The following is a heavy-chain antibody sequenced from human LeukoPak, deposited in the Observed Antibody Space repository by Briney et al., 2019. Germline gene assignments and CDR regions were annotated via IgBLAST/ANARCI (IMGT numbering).Heavy chain of an antibody. Sequence: GGSLRLSCAASGFTLSSYWMHWVRQAPGKGLVWVSRINSDGSSTSYADSVKGRFTISRDNAKNTLYLQMNSLRAEDSAVYYCVTSYCSGGSCYSASGYWGQGTLVTVSS. CDR3: VTSYCSGGSCYSASGY. J-gene: IGHJ4*02. CDR2: INSDGSST. CDR1: GFTLSSYW. V-gene: IGHV3-74*01. D-gene: IGHD2-15*01.